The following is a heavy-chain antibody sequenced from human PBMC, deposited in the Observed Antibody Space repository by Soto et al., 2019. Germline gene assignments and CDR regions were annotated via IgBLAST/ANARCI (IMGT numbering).Heavy chain of an antibody. CDR2: ISYDGSNK. J-gene: IGHJ4*02. D-gene: IGHD6-13*01. Sequence: QVQLVESGGGVVQPGRSLRLSCAASGFTCSSYAMHWVRQAPGKGLEWVAVISYDGSNKYYADSVKGRFTISRDNSKNTLYLQMNSLRAEDTAVYYCPRDWAAAGTLGLRYWGQGTLVTVSS. V-gene: IGHV3-30-3*01. CDR1: GFTCSSYA. CDR3: PRDWAAAGTLGLRY.